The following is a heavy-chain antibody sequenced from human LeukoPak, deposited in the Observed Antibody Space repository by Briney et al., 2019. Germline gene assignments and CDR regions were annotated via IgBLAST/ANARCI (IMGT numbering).Heavy chain of an antibody. V-gene: IGHV3-23*01. CDR2: IFGSTDST. CDR1: GFTFSNYA. D-gene: IGHD3-22*01. Sequence: GGSLRLSCVASGFTFSNYAMSWVRQAPGKGLDWVSGIFGSTDSTYYADSVKGRVTISRDNSRNTVYLQMNSLRAEDTAVYYCAKDRTYYSDFSAYYFSPPLQHYWGQGTLVTVSS. CDR3: AKDRTYYSDFSAYYFSPPLQHY. J-gene: IGHJ4*02.